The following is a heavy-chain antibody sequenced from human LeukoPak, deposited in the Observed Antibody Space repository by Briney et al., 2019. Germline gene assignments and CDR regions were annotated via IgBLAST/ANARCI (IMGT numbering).Heavy chain of an antibody. Sequence: SETLSLTCTVSGGSVSSGSYYWSWIRQPPGKGPEWIGYIYYRGSTNYNPSLKSRVTISVDTSKNQLSLKLSSVTAADTAVYYCASGGPYYYGSGSYPHWGQGTLVTVSS. D-gene: IGHD3-10*01. J-gene: IGHJ4*02. CDR3: ASGGPYYYGSGSYPH. CDR2: IYYRGST. V-gene: IGHV4-61*01. CDR1: GGSVSSGSYY.